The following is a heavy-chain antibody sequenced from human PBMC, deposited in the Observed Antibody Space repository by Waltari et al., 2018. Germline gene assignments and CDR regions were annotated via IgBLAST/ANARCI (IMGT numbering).Heavy chain of an antibody. CDR3: ARGRLHTAMAYSYYYYYMDV. CDR2: IYTSGST. D-gene: IGHD5-18*01. J-gene: IGHJ6*03. Sequence: QVQLQESGPGLVKPSETLSLTCPVSGGSISSYYWSWIRQPAGTGLERIGRIYTSGSTNYNPSLKSRVTMSVDTSKNQFSLKLSSVTAADTAVYYCARGRLHTAMAYSYYYYYMDVWGKGTTVTVSS. CDR1: GGSISSYY. V-gene: IGHV4-4*07.